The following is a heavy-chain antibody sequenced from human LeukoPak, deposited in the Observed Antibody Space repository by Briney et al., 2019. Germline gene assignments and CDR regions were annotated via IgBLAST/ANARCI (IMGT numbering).Heavy chain of an antibody. CDR3: ARYCSSTSCYNNYYYYGMDV. D-gene: IGHD2-2*02. V-gene: IGHV4-34*01. CDR2: INHSGST. CDR1: GGSFSGYY. J-gene: IGHJ6*02. Sequence: SETLSLTCAVYGGSFSGYYWSWIRQPPGKGLEWIGEINHSGSTNYNPSLKSRVTISVDTSKNQFSLKLSSVTAADTAVYYCARYCSSTSCYNNYYYYGMDVWGQGTTVTVSS.